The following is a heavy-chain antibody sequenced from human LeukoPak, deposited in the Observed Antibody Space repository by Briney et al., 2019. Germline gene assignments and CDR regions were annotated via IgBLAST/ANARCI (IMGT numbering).Heavy chain of an antibody. J-gene: IGHJ4*02. CDR2: ISSSGSTI. V-gene: IGHV3-48*03. Sequence: EGPLRLSCAASGFTFSSYEMNWVRQAPGKGLEWVSYISSSGSTIYYADSVKGRFTISRDNAKNSLYLQMNSLRAEDTAVYYCARDNQVTMVRGVIIKGYFDYWGQGTLVTVSS. CDR1: GFTFSSYE. D-gene: IGHD3-10*01. CDR3: ARDNQVTMVRGVIIKGYFDY.